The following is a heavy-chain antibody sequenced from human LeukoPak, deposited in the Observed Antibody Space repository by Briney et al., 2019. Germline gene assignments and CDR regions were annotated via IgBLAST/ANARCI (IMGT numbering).Heavy chain of an antibody. J-gene: IGHJ4*02. Sequence: PGGSLRLSCAASGVTFSSYWMSWVRQAPGKGLEWVANIKQDGSEKYYVDSVKGRFTISRDNAKNSLYLQMNSLRAEDTAVYYCARTYQYYDFWSGYYDCHFDYWGQGTLVTVSS. D-gene: IGHD3-3*01. CDR2: IKQDGSEK. V-gene: IGHV3-7*01. CDR3: ARTYQYYDFWSGYYDCHFDY. CDR1: GVTFSSYW.